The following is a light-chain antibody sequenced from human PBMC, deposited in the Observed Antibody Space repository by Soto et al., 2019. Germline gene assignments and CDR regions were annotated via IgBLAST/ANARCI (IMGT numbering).Light chain of an antibody. J-gene: IGKJ1*01. Sequence: EIVLTQSPGTLSLSPGERATLSCRASQSVSSAYLAWYQHKPGQLPTLLIYAASSRVTGIPDRFSGSGSGTDVTLTISRLEPEDFAVYYCQQYGSSSTWTFGQGTKVEIK. CDR2: AAS. CDR1: QSVSSAY. V-gene: IGKV3-20*01. CDR3: QQYGSSSTWT.